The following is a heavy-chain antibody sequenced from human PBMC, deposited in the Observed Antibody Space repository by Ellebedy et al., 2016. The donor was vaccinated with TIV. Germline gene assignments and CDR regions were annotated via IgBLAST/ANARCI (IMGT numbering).Heavy chain of an antibody. D-gene: IGHD3-22*01. V-gene: IGHV4-59*01. CDR3: ARIADMSYDSSGYIDY. J-gene: IGHJ4*02. CDR2: IYYRGST. Sequence: MPSETLSLTCDVHGESLTNDYWSWIRQPPGKGLEWIGYIYYRGSTNYNPSLVSRVTISVDTSRNQFSLRLSSVTAADTAVYYCARIADMSYDSSGYIDYWGQGTLVTVSS. CDR1: GESLTNDY.